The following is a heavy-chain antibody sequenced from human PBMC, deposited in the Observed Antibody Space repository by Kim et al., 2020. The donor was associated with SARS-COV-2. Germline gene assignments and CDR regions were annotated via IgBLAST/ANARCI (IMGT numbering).Heavy chain of an antibody. Sequence: GGSLRLSCAASGFTFDDYAMHWVRQAPGKGLEWVSGISWNSGSIGYADSVKGRFTISRDNAKNSLYLQMNSLRAEDTALYYCAKDKGWPLFDYWGQGTL. D-gene: IGHD6-19*01. CDR1: GFTFDDYA. J-gene: IGHJ4*02. V-gene: IGHV3-9*01. CDR3: AKDKGWPLFDY. CDR2: ISWNSGSI.